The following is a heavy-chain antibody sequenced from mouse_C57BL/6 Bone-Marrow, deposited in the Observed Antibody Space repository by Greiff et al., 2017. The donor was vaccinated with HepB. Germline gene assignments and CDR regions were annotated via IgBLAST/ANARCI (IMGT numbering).Heavy chain of an antibody. Sequence: VQLQQPGAELVKPGASVKMSCKASGYTFTSYWITWVKQRPGQGLEWIGDIYPGSGSTNYNEKLKSKATLTVDTSSSTAYMQLSSLTSEDSAVYYCARKNYYSNYDAMDYWGQGTSVTVSS. J-gene: IGHJ4*01. V-gene: IGHV1-55*01. CDR3: ARKNYYSNYDAMDY. CDR2: IYPGSGST. D-gene: IGHD2-5*01. CDR1: GYTFTSYW.